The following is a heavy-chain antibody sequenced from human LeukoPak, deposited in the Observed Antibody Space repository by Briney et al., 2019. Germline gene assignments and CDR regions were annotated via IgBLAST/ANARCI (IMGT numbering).Heavy chain of an antibody. J-gene: IGHJ3*02. CDR1: GGSISSGSYY. Sequence: PSETLSLTXTVSGGSISSGSYYWSWIRQPAGKGLEWIGRIYTSGSTNYNPSLKSRVTISVDTSKNQFSLKLSSVTAADTAVYYCARGPPMCSSTSCFPDAFDIWGQGTMVTVSS. V-gene: IGHV4-61*02. D-gene: IGHD2-2*01. CDR3: ARGPPMCSSTSCFPDAFDI. CDR2: IYTSGST.